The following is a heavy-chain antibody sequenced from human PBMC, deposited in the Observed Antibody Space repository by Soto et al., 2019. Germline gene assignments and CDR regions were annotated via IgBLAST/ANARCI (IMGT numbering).Heavy chain of an antibody. Sequence: EVQLVESGGGLVQPGGSLRLSCAASGFTFSTYWMHWVRQVPGKGLVWVSRVNPDGTTTNYAASVKGRFTITRDNAKTTLHPHMNSLRVDAAAVSFCARDLAGVDDSWGQGTLVTVSS. CDR3: ARDLAGVDDS. CDR1: GFTFSTYW. V-gene: IGHV3-74*01. CDR2: VNPDGTTT. D-gene: IGHD7-27*01. J-gene: IGHJ4*02.